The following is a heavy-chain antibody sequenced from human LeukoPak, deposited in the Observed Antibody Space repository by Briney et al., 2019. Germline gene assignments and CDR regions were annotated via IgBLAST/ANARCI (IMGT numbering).Heavy chain of an antibody. CDR3: VSPRGFSYGYFDY. Sequence: PSETLSLTCTVSGVSISSSSAYWVWIPQPPGKGLEWIGSIYYSKNTYYNPSLKSRVTISADTSKNQYSLTLGSVSATDTAVYYCVSPRGFSYGYFDYWGQGTLVTVSS. CDR2: IYYSKNT. D-gene: IGHD5-18*01. V-gene: IGHV4-39*01. J-gene: IGHJ4*02. CDR1: GVSISSSSAY.